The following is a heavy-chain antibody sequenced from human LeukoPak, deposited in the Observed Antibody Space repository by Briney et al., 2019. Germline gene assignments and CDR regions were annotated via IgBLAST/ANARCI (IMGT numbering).Heavy chain of an antibody. V-gene: IGHV4-61*01. J-gene: IGHJ4*02. D-gene: IGHD2-8*02. Sequence: PSETLSLTCTVSGGSASSGSYYWSWIRQPPGKGLEWIGYIYYSGSTNYNPSLKSRVTISVDTSKNQFSLKLSSVTAADTAVYYCARAFGATGGFDHWGQGTLVTVSS. CDR2: IYYSGST. CDR1: GGSASSGSYY. CDR3: ARAFGATGGFDH.